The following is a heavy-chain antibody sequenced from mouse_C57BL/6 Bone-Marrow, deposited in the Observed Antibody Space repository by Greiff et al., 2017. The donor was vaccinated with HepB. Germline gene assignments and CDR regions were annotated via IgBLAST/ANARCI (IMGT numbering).Heavy chain of an antibody. CDR3: ARDVDGYFDY. V-gene: IGHV7-1*01. D-gene: IGHD2-3*01. J-gene: IGHJ2*01. CDR1: GFTFSDFY. CDR2: SRNKANDYTT. Sequence: EVNLVESGGGLVQSGRSLRLSCAPSGFTFSDFYMEWVRQAPGKGLEWIAASRNKANDYTTEYSASVKGRFIVSRDTSQSILYLQMNALRAEDTAIYYCARDVDGYFDYWGQGTTLTVSS.